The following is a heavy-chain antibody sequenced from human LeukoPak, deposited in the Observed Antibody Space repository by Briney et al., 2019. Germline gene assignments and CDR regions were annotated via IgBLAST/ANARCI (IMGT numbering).Heavy chain of an antibody. V-gene: IGHV4-34*01. Sequence: SETLSLTCAVYGGSFSGYYWSWLRQPPGKGLEWIGEINHSGSTNYNPSLKSRVTISVDTSKNQFSLKLSSVTAADTAVYYCATYYYDSSGYKRGRYYYYGMDVWGQGTTVTVSS. D-gene: IGHD3-22*01. CDR3: ATYYYDSSGYKRGRYYYYGMDV. J-gene: IGHJ6*02. CDR2: INHSGST. CDR1: GGSFSGYY.